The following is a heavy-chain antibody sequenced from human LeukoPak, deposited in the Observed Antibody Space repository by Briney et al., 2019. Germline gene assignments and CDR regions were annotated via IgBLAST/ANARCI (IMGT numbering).Heavy chain of an antibody. D-gene: IGHD3-22*01. CDR1: GFTFSDYY. CDR2: ISSSGSTI. Sequence: GGSLRLSCAASGFTFSDYYMSWIRQAPGKGLEWVSYISSSGSTIYYADSVKGRFTISRDNAKNSLYLQMNSLRAEDTAVYYCARDRYYYDSSGRTPLGYWGQGTLVTVSS. CDR3: ARDRYYYDSSGRTPLGY. V-gene: IGHV3-11*01. J-gene: IGHJ4*02.